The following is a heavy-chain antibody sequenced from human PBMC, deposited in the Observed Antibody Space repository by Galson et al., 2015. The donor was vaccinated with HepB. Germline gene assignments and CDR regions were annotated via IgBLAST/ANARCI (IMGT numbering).Heavy chain of an antibody. CDR3: AKVRWYYYDSSGYYYSLRGWYFDL. CDR2: ISGNGGST. J-gene: IGHJ2*01. Sequence: SLRLSCPAPGFNFRTHAMSWVRQAPGKGLEWVPAISGNGGSTYYADTVKGRFTISRDNSKNTLYLQMNSLRAEDTAVYYCAKVRWYYYDSSGYYYSLRGWYFDLWGRGTLVTVSS. CDR1: GFNFRTHA. V-gene: IGHV3-23*01. D-gene: IGHD3-22*01.